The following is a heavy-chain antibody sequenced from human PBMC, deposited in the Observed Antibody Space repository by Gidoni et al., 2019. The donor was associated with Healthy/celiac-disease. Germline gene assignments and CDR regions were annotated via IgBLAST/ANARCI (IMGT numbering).Heavy chain of an antibody. J-gene: IGHJ4*02. Sequence: QVQLQESGPGLVKPSGTLSLTCAVPGGSISSSNLWSWVRQPPGKGLDWIGEIYHSGSTNYNPSLKSRVTISVDKSKNQFSLKLSSVTSADTAVYYCARDVGSGWYRGYYFDYWGQGTLVTVSS. V-gene: IGHV4-4*02. CDR1: GGSISSSNL. CDR2: IYHSGST. CDR3: ARDVGSGWYRGYYFDY. D-gene: IGHD6-19*01.